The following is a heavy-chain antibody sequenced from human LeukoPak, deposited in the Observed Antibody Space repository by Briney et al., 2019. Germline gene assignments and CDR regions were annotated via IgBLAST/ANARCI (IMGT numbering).Heavy chain of an antibody. V-gene: IGHV4-39*07. Sequence: RSSETLSLTCTVSGGSISSSSYYWGWIRQPPGKGLEWIGSIYYSGSTYYNPSLKSRVTISVDTSKNQFSLKLSSVTAADTAVYYCARDLYSSKENYFDYWGQGTLVTVSS. CDR2: IYYSGST. CDR3: ARDLYSSKENYFDY. D-gene: IGHD6-13*01. J-gene: IGHJ4*02. CDR1: GGSISSSSYY.